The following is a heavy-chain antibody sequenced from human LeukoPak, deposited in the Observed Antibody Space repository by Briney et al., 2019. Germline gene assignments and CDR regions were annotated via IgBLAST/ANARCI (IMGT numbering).Heavy chain of an antibody. CDR3: AKDGSAYCGGDCYVHY. CDR2: IKQDGSEK. J-gene: IGHJ4*02. D-gene: IGHD2-21*02. V-gene: IGHV3-7*01. CDR1: GFTFSSYW. Sequence: GGSLRLSCAASGFTFSSYWMSWVRQAPGKGLEWVANIKQDGSEKYYVDSVKGRFTISRDNSKNTLYLQMNSLRAEDTAVYYCAKDGSAYCGGDCYVHYWGQGTLVTVSS.